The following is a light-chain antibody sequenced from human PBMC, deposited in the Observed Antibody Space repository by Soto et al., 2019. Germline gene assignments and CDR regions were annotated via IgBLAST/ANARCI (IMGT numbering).Light chain of an antibody. V-gene: IGKV3-20*01. J-gene: IGKJ2*01. CDR3: QQYGSAPYT. CDR2: AAS. Sequence: EIVLTQSPGTLSLSPGERATLSCRASQSVSSSYLAWYQQKPGQAPRLLIYAASRSATDIPDRFGGSGSGTDFTLTISRLEPEDFAVYYCQQYGSAPYTFGQGTKLEIK. CDR1: QSVSSSY.